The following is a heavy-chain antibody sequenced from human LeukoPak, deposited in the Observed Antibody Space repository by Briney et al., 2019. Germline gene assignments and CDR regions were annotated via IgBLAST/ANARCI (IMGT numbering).Heavy chain of an antibody. J-gene: IGHJ4*02. D-gene: IGHD6-13*01. CDR1: GFTFSSYA. Sequence: GGSLRLSCAASGFTFSSYAMHWVRQAPGKGLEWVAVISYDGSNKYYADSVKGRFTISRDNSKNTLYLQMNSLRAEDTAVYYCEWSGYSSSSWYNFDYWGQGTLVTVSS. V-gene: IGHV3-30-3*01. CDR2: ISYDGSNK. CDR3: EWSGYSSSSWYNFDY.